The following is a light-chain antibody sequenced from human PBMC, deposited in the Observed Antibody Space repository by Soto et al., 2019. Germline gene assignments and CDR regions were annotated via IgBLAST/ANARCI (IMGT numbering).Light chain of an antibody. CDR2: GAS. CDR1: QSVNSF. V-gene: IGKV3-11*01. Sequence: EIVLTQSPATLSLSPGERATLSCRASQSVNSFLAWYQQKPGLPPRLLIYGASTRATGIPARFSGSGSGTDFTLTISSLEPEDFAVYYCQQRSNWPPITFGQGTRLEIK. J-gene: IGKJ5*01. CDR3: QQRSNWPPIT.